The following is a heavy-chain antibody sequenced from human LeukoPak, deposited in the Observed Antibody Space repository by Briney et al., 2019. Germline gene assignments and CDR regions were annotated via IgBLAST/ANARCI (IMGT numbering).Heavy chain of an antibody. CDR1: GFTFSSYG. Sequence: GGSLRLSCAASGFTFSSYGMHWVRQAPGKGLEWVAVIWYDGSNKYYADSVKGRFTISRDNSKNTLYLQMNSLRAEDTAVYYCARAVREGSSSWYVGHYYYGMDVWGQGTTVTVSS. D-gene: IGHD6-13*01. J-gene: IGHJ6*02. CDR2: IWYDGSNK. V-gene: IGHV3-33*01. CDR3: ARAVREGSSSWYVGHYYYGMDV.